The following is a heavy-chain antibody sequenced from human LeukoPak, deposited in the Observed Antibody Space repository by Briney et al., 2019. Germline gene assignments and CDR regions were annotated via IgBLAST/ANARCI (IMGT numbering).Heavy chain of an antibody. D-gene: IGHD6-19*01. CDR2: TSPKGAGT. Sequence: GASVKVSCKVSRYTFTDYYIHWVRQAPGQGLEWMGWTSPKGAGTMSAQKFQGRITMTGDTSISTVYMELDRLTFDDTAEYYCARDRSGWYFPLDYWGQGTLVTVSS. CDR1: RYTFTDYY. J-gene: IGHJ4*02. CDR3: ARDRSGWYFPLDY. V-gene: IGHV1-2*02.